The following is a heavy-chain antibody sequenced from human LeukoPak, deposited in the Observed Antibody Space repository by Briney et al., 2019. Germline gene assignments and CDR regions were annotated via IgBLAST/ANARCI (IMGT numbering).Heavy chain of an antibody. CDR3: ARQEAAAGTRGGHFDY. CDR2: IYPGDSDT. V-gene: IGHV5-51*07. D-gene: IGHD6-13*01. Sequence: GESLKISCKGSGYSFTSYWIGWVHQMPGKGLEWMGIIYPGDSDTRYSPSFQGQVTISADKSISTAYLQWSSLKASDTAMYYCARQEAAAGTRGGHFDYWGQGTLVTVSS. J-gene: IGHJ4*02. CDR1: GYSFTSYW.